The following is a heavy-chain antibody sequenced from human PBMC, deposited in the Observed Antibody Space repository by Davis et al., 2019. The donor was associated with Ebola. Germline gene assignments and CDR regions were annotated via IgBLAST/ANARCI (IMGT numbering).Heavy chain of an antibody. D-gene: IGHD3-3*01. CDR3: AKSGLSFGVVKYHYGMDV. Sequence: GEFLKISCVGSGFTFNTYWMSWVRQAPGKGLEWLANIKQDASEKYHVDSVKGRFTISRDNAKNSLYLQMNSLRAEDTAVYYCAKSGLSFGVVKYHYGMDVWGKGTTVTVSS. CDR1: GFTFNTYW. CDR2: IKQDASEK. J-gene: IGHJ6*04. V-gene: IGHV3-7*03.